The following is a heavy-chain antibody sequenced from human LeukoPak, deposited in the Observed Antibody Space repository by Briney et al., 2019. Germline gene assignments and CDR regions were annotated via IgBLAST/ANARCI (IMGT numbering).Heavy chain of an antibody. Sequence: PSKTLSLTCTVSGGSISSGGYYWSWIRQHPGKGLEWIGYIYYSGSTYYNPSLKSRVTISVDTSKNQFSLKLSSVTAADTAVYYCARARIPSGYDSGPYYFDYWGQGTLVTVSS. CDR3: ARARIPSGYDSGPYYFDY. CDR2: IYYSGST. CDR1: GGSISSGGYY. V-gene: IGHV4-31*03. J-gene: IGHJ4*02. D-gene: IGHD5-12*01.